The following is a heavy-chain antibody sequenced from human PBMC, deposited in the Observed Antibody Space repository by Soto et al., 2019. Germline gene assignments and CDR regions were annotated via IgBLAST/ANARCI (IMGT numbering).Heavy chain of an antibody. CDR3: ARDYYKYYDSSGYYRSPAY. D-gene: IGHD3-22*01. Sequence: PGGSLRLSCAASGFTFSSYAMHWVRQAPGKGLEWVAVISYDGSNKYYADSAKRRFTISRDNSKNTLYLQMNSLRAEDTAVYYCARDYYKYYDSSGYYRSPAYWGQGTLVTVSS. CDR1: GFTFSSYA. CDR2: ISYDGSNK. V-gene: IGHV3-30-3*01. J-gene: IGHJ4*02.